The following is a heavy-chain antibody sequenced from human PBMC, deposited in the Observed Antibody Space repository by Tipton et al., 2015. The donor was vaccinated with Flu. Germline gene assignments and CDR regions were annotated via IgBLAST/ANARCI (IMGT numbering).Heavy chain of an antibody. D-gene: IGHD3-3*01. J-gene: IGHJ3*02. CDR3: ARVSPPVGFWSGNDAFDI. V-gene: IGHV4-39*07. CDR1: GGSISSSSYY. Sequence: TLSLTCTVSGGSISSSSYYWGWIRQPPGKGLEWIGSIYYSGSTYYKPSLKSRVTISVDTSKNQFSLKLSSLTAADTAVYYCARVSPPVGFWSGNDAFDIWHQGTMVTVSS. CDR2: IYYSGST.